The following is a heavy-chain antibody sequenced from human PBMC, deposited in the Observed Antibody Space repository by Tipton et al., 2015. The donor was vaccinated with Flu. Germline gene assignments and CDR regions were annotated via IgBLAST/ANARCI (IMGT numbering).Heavy chain of an antibody. D-gene: IGHD3-3*01. CDR3: ARHPAQFTKGTIFHP. Sequence: GLVKPSETLSLTCTVSGGSISSYYWSWIRQPPGKGLEWIGYIYSSGGTNYNPSLKSRVIISVDASKNQFSLKLSSVTAADTAVYYCARHPAQFTKGTIFHPWGQGTLVTVSS. V-gene: IGHV4-59*08. CDR2: IYSSGGT. J-gene: IGHJ5*02. CDR1: GGSISSYY.